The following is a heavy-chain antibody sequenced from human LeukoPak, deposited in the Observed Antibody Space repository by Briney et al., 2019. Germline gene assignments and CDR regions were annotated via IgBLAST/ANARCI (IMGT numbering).Heavy chain of an antibody. CDR2: VFYSGST. D-gene: IGHD1-26*01. J-gene: IGHJ4*02. CDR3: ARLTVGANYYFDY. V-gene: IGHV4-59*12. Sequence: SETLSLTCSVSGGSISSNYWSWIRQPPGQGLEWIGYVFYSGSTNYNPSLKSRVTISLDTSKNQFSLKLSSVTAADTAVYYCARLTVGANYYFDYWGRGTLVTVSS. CDR1: GGSISSNY.